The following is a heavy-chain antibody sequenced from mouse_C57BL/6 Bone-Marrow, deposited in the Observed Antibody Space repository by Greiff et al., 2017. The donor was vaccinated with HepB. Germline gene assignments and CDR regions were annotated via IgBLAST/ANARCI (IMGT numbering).Heavy chain of an antibody. CDR1: GYTFTSYW. D-gene: IGHD2-12*01. CDR2: IHPNSGST. CDR3: ARYPSYDAYWYFDV. J-gene: IGHJ1*03. V-gene: IGHV1-64*01. Sequence: VQLQQPGAELVKPGASVKLSCKASGYTFTSYWMHWVKQRPGQGLEWIGMIHPNSGSTNYNEKFKSKATLTVAKSSSTAYMQLSSLTSEDSAVYYCARYPSYDAYWYFDVWGTGTTVTVSS.